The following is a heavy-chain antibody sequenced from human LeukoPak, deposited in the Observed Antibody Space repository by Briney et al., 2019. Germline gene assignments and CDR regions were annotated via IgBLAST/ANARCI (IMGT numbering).Heavy chain of an antibody. D-gene: IGHD4-17*01. CDR1: GGSFSGYY. J-gene: IGHJ4*02. V-gene: IGHV4-34*01. CDR3: ARDYGDLRFIDY. Sequence: KPSETLSLTCAVYGGSFSGYYWSWIRQPPGKGLEWIGSIYYSGSTYYNPSLKSRVTISVDTSKNQFSLKLSSVTAADTAVYYCARDYGDLRFIDYWGQGTLVTVSS. CDR2: IYYSGST.